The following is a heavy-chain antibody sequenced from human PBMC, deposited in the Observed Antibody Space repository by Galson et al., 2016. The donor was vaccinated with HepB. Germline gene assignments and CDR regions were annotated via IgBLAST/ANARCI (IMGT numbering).Heavy chain of an antibody. D-gene: IGHD5-18*01. J-gene: IGHJ6*02. CDR1: GFTFSNAW. Sequence: SLRLSCAASGFTFSNAWMTWVRQAPGQGLEWVCRVKGNADGGTTDYSATVHGRFTIASEKSKNTLYLQMSSLKTEDTAVYYCTSLDPAMGTAPDSYYVLDVWCPGTAATVSS. CDR2: VKGNADGGTT. CDR3: TSLDPAMGTAPDSYYVLDV. V-gene: IGHV3-15*01.